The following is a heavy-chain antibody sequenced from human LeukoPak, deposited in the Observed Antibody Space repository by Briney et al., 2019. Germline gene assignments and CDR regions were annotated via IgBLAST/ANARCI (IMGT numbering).Heavy chain of an antibody. CDR3: ARASGRYGYMIDY. Sequence: SETLSLTCTVSGGSISSGSYYWSWIRQPAGKGLEWIGRIYPSGSTNYNPSLRSRVTISIDTSKNQFSLKLSSVAAADTAAYYCARASGRYGYMIDYWGQGTLVTVSS. J-gene: IGHJ4*02. V-gene: IGHV4-61*02. CDR2: IYPSGST. CDR1: GGSISSGSYY. D-gene: IGHD5-24*01.